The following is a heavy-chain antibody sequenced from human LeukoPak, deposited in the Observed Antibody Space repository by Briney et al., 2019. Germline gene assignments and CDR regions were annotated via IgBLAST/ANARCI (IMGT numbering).Heavy chain of an antibody. V-gene: IGHV3-48*03. CDR1: GLVFNLFE. Sequence: GGSLRLSCAASGLVFNLFEMSWVRQAPGKGLEWVAYISDSGRTIHYADSVRGRFTISRDNAKDSVSLQMNSLRADDTAVYFCASGVDYWGQGTLVTVSS. CDR3: ASGVDY. J-gene: IGHJ4*02. CDR2: ISDSGRTI.